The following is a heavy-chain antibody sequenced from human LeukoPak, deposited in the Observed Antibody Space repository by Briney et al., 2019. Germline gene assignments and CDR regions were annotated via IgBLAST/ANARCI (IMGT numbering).Heavy chain of an antibody. CDR2: IYSGGST. V-gene: IGHV3-53*01. D-gene: IGHD1-14*01. J-gene: IGHJ4*02. CDR3: ARMSIAGEFDY. Sequence: GGSLRLSCAASGFTVSSNYMSWVRQAPGKGLERVSVIYSGGSTYYADSVKGRFTISRDNSKNTLYLQMNSLRAEDTAVYYCARMSIAGEFDYWGQGTLVTVSS. CDR1: GFTVSSNY.